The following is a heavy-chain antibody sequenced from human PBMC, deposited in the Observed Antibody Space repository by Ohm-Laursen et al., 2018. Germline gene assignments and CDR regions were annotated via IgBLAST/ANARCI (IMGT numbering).Heavy chain of an antibody. D-gene: IGHD1-20*01. Sequence: SLRLSCAASGFTFSSYSMNWVRQAPGKGLEWVSYISSSGSTIYYADSVKGRFTISRDNAKNSLYLQMNSLRAEDAAVYYCARELGYDWNDEDYWGQGTLVTVSS. V-gene: IGHV3-48*04. CDR3: ARELGYDWNDEDY. CDR2: ISSSGSTI. J-gene: IGHJ4*02. CDR1: GFTFSSYS.